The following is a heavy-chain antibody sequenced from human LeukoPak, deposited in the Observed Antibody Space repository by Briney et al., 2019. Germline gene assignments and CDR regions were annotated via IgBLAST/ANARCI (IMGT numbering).Heavy chain of an antibody. Sequence: PGGSLRLSGAASGFTFTSYWMHWVRQAPGKGLVWVSRINSDGTSTAYADSVKGRFTISRDNAKNMLYLQMNSLRVDDAAVYYCVRGAPFDYWGQGTLVAVSS. V-gene: IGHV3-74*01. CDR2: INSDGTST. CDR3: VRGAPFDY. D-gene: IGHD1-26*01. CDR1: GFTFTSYW. J-gene: IGHJ4*02.